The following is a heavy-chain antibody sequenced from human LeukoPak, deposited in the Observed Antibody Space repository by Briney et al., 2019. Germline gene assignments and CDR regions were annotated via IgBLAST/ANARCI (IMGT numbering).Heavy chain of an antibody. CDR2: ISRSGGTL. D-gene: IGHD3-10*01. CDR1: AFTFSSYA. CDR3: ASGSRNYFDY. V-gene: IGHV3-23*01. J-gene: IGHJ4*02. Sequence: AGGSLRLSCAASAFTFSSYAMSWVRQPPGKGLEWVSTISRSGGTLDYADSVTGRFTISRDNSKNTLYLQMNSLRAEDAAVYYCASGSRNYFDYWGQGTLVTVSS.